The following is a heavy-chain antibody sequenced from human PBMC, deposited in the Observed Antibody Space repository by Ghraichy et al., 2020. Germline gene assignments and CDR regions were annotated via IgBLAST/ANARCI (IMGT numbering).Heavy chain of an antibody. CDR2: IYYSGRT. J-gene: IGHJ6*02. Sequence: SETLSLTCTVSGGSISSSSYYWGWIRQPPGKGLEWIGSIYYSGRTYYNPSLKSRVTISVDTSKNQFSLKLSSVTAADTAVYYCARHGQGHYYYYGMDVWGQGTTVTVSS. CDR1: GGSISSSSYY. V-gene: IGHV4-39*01. CDR3: ARHGQGHYYYYGMDV.